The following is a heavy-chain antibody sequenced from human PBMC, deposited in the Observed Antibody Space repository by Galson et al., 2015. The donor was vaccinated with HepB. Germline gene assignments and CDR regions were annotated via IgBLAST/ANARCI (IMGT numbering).Heavy chain of an antibody. CDR3: ARLDPGGDGWLLNHFDY. CDR2: TYYRSKWYF. Sequence: CAISGDSVSSKSAIWNWIRQSPSRGLEWLGRTYYRSKWYFHYADSVRGRITINPDTSKNQFSLQLNSVTPEDTAMYYCARLDPGGDGWLLNHFDYWGQGTLVTVSP. CDR1: GDSVSSKSAI. V-gene: IGHV6-1*01. D-gene: IGHD6-19*01. J-gene: IGHJ4*02.